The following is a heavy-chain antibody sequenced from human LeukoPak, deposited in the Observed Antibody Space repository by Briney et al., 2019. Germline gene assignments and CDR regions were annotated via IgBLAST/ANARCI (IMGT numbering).Heavy chain of an antibody. D-gene: IGHD5-12*01. CDR1: GFTFSSYN. V-gene: IGHV3-21*01. CDR3: ARDLRRRYSGYGTADY. CDR2: ISTSSSYI. Sequence: GGSLRLSCAASGFTFSSYNMNWVRQAPGKGLEWVSFISTSSSYIYYADSVKGRFTISRDNAKNSLYLQMNSLRAEDTAVYYCARDLRRRYSGYGTADYWGQGTLVTVSS. J-gene: IGHJ4*02.